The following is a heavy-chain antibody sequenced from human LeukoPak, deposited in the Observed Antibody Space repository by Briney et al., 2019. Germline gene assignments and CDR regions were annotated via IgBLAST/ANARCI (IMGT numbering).Heavy chain of an antibody. J-gene: IGHJ4*02. CDR3: ARDRGGSYSAIDY. Sequence: GGSLRLSCAASGFTFSDYYMNWVRQAPGKGLEWVSFISSSSITIYYADSVKGRFTISRDNAEKSLYLQMNSLRAEDTAVYYCARDRGGSYSAIDYWGQGTLVTVSS. CDR2: ISSSSITI. D-gene: IGHD2-15*01. CDR1: GFTFSDYY. V-gene: IGHV3-69-1*01.